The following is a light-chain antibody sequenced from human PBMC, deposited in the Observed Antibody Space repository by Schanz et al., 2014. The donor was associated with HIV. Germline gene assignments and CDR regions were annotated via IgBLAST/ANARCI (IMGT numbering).Light chain of an antibody. CDR3: QQYSNYPHT. J-gene: IGKJ2*01. V-gene: IGKV1-9*01. CDR1: QVISNS. Sequence: DIQLTQSPALLSASVGDRVTLTCRASQVISNSLAWYQQRPGKAPKVLIYAASTLQRGVPSRFSGSGSGTEFTLTISSLQPDDFATYYCQQYSNYPHTFGQGTKLDIK. CDR2: AAS.